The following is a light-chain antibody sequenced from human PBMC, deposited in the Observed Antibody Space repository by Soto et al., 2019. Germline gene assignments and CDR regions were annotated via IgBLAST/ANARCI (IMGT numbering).Light chain of an antibody. V-gene: IGLV2-23*01. CDR2: EGT. CDR1: SSDVGSYNL. CDR3: CSYTGTSTHYV. J-gene: IGLJ1*01. Sequence: QSALTQAACVSGCPGQSITISCTGTSSDVGSYNLVSWYQQHPGKAPKLMIFEGTKRPSGVSNRFSGSKSGNTASLTISGLQAEDEAEYYCCSYTGTSTHYVFGTGTKVTVL.